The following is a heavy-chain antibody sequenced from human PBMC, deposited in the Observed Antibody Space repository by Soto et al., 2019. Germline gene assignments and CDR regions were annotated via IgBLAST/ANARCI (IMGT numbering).Heavy chain of an antibody. J-gene: IGHJ4*02. CDR3: ARHGGYYFDY. V-gene: IGHV4-34*01. Sequence: SETLSRTCAVYSGSFSGYYWSWIRQPPGKGLEWIGEIYHGLSIVYNPSLKSRVTISGDSSKNQFSLKLSSVTSADTAVYYCARHGGYYFDYWGQGTLVTVSS. D-gene: IGHD3-16*01. CDR2: IYHGLSI. CDR1: SGSFSGYY.